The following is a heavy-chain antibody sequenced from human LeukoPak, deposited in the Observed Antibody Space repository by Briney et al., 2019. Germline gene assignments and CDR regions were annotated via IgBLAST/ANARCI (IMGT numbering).Heavy chain of an antibody. Sequence: GGSLRLSCAASGFTVSSNYMSWVRQAPGKGLEWVSILYSGGTIYYANSVKGRFTISRDSSKNTVYLQMNSLTAEDTAVYYCARTGGSGTYFNWAYFDFWGQGTLVTVSS. J-gene: IGHJ4*02. CDR1: GFTVSSNY. CDR2: LYSGGTI. D-gene: IGHD3-10*01. V-gene: IGHV3-53*01. CDR3: ARTGGSGTYFNWAYFDF.